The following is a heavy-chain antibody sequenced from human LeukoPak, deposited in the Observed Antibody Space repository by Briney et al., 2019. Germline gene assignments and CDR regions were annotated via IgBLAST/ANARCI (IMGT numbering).Heavy chain of an antibody. CDR2: IKQDGSEK. V-gene: IGHV3-7*01. CDR1: GFTFSSYW. J-gene: IGHJ3*02. Sequence: GGSLRLSCAASGFTFSSYWMSWVRQAPGKGLEWVANIKQDGSEKYYVDSVKGRFTISRDNAKNSLYLQMNSLRAEDTAVYYCARISVAYCSGGSCYQNDAFDIWGQGTMVTVSS. CDR3: ARISVAYCSGGSCYQNDAFDI. D-gene: IGHD2-15*01.